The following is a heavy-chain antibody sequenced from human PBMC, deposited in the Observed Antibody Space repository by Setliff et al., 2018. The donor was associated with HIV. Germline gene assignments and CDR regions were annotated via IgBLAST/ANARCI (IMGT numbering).Heavy chain of an antibody. CDR2: VYYTGST. D-gene: IGHD2-15*01. J-gene: IGHJ6*03. CDR3: ARSLADCSGGGCSSGNYYYMDV. V-gene: IGHV4-4*02. CDR1: GVSISDNNW. Sequence: SETLSLTCDVSGVSISDNNWWRWVRQPPGRGLAWIGEVYYTGSTNYNSSLKSRVITSIDKSKNQYSLKLNSLIAADTAVYYCARSLADCSGGGCSSGNYYYMDVWGKGTTVTVSS.